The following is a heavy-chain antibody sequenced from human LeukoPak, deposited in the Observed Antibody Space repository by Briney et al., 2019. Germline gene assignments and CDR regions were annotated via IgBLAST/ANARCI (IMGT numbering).Heavy chain of an antibody. CDR2: ISSSSSYI. V-gene: IGHV3-21*04. J-gene: IGHJ4*02. Sequence: GGSLRLSCAASGFTVSSNYMSWVRQAPGKGLEWVSSISSSSSYIYYADSVKGRFTISRDNSKNTLYLQMNSLRAEDTALYYCAKRVRGVVMGGYFDSWGQGTLVIVSS. CDR1: GFTVSSNY. CDR3: AKRVRGVVMGGYFDS. D-gene: IGHD3-10*01.